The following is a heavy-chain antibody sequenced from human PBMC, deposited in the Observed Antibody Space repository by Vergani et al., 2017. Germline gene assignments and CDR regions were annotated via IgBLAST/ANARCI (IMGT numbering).Heavy chain of an antibody. J-gene: IGHJ2*01. CDR3: ASGKYYSDSTSHFRGRYFDV. CDR1: CDSLIRRSYY. D-gene: IGHD3-16*01. Sequence: PLQESGPGLVKASETLSLTFTVSCDSLIRRSYYWGSIRQPPGKGLEWIGSIYNSGNGDSSSSLKSRVTISAETSKHQVSLRLTSVTAADTAVYYCASGKYYSDSTSHFRGRYFDVWGGGTLVTVPS. CDR2: IYNSGNG. V-gene: IGHV4-39*01.